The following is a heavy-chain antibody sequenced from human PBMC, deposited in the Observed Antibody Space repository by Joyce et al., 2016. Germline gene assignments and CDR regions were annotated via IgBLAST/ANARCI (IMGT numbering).Heavy chain of an antibody. CDR2: IHTDGTT. J-gene: IGHJ3*01. D-gene: IGHD2-15*01. CDR3: ARTPTVAFDV. V-gene: IGHV3-66*02. Sequence: EVQLVESGGRLVRPGGSLRLSCTTSGVTGSNNYRSWVRQAPEKGLEWVAVIHTDGTTYYADSVKGRLTIYRDISKNMLYLQMNRLRSEDTAVYFCARTPTVAFDVWGQGTMVTVSS. CDR1: GVTGSNNY.